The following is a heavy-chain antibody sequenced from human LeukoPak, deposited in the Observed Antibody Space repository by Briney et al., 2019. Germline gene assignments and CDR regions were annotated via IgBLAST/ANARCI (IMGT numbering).Heavy chain of an antibody. CDR3: ARESPACGEDCYFDY. V-gene: IGHV3-33*01. CDR1: GFTFSSYG. Sequence: LAGRSLRLSCAASGFTFSSYGMHWVRQAPGKGLEWVAVIWYDGSNKYYADSVKGRFTISRDNSKNTLYLQMNSLRTDDTAVYYCARESPACGEDCYFDYWGQGTLVTVSS. D-gene: IGHD2-21*02. CDR2: IWYDGSNK. J-gene: IGHJ4*02.